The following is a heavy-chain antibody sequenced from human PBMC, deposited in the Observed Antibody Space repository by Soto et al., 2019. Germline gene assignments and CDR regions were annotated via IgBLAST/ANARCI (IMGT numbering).Heavy chain of an antibody. Sequence: PSETLSLTCTVSGGSISSSSYYWGWIRQPPGKGLEWIGSIYYSGSTYYNPSLKSRVTISVDTSKNQFSLKLSSVTAADTAVYYCARHWSTVDEPFDYWGQGTLVTVSS. D-gene: IGHD4-17*01. V-gene: IGHV4-39*01. CDR1: GGSISSSSYY. J-gene: IGHJ4*02. CDR2: IYYSGST. CDR3: ARHWSTVDEPFDY.